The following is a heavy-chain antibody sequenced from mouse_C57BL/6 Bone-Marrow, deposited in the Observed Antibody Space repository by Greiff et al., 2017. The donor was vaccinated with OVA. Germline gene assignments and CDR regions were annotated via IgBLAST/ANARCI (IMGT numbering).Heavy chain of an antibody. CDR1: GFSLTSYG. CDR3: ARKPDYYGSSYGYFDV. V-gene: IGHV2-2*01. Sequence: QVQLKESGPGLVQPSQSLSITCTVSGFSLTSYGVHWVRQSPGKGLEWLGVIWSGGSTDYNAAFISRLSISKDNSKSQVFFKMNSLQADDTAIYYCARKPDYYGSSYGYFDVWGTGTTVTVSS. CDR2: IWSGGST. D-gene: IGHD1-1*01. J-gene: IGHJ1*03.